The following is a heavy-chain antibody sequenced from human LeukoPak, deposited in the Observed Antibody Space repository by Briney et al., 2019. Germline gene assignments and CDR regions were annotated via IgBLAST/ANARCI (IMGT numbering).Heavy chain of an antibody. J-gene: IGHJ1*01. Sequence: GGSLRLSCAASGFTFSTSGMHWIRQAPGKGREWVAFIRWDASNQYYAVSVKGRITISRDNSKNTLYLQVNSLRVDDTAVYYCAKGHCSSTNCLSSAEYFLHWGQGTLVTVSS. CDR2: IRWDASNQ. CDR1: GFTFSTSG. D-gene: IGHD2-2*01. V-gene: IGHV3-30*02. CDR3: AKGHCSSTNCLSSAEYFLH.